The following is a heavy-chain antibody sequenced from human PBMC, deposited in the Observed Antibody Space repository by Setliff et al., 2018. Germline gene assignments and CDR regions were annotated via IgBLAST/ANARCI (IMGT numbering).Heavy chain of an antibody. D-gene: IGHD3-22*01. CDR2: IYYSGST. Sequence: SETLSLTCTVSGGSISSYYWSWIRQPPGKGLEWIGCIYYSGSTNYNPSLKSRVTISVDTSKNQFSLKLSSVTAADTAVYYCARDSYFWTWYAFDSSGYYDYWGQGTLVTVSS. CDR3: ARDSYFWTWYAFDSSGYYDY. V-gene: IGHV4-59*12. J-gene: IGHJ4*02. CDR1: GGSISSYY.